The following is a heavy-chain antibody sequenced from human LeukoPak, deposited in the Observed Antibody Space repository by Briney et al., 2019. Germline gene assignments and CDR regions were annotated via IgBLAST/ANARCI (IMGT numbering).Heavy chain of an antibody. Sequence: PGGSLRLSCAASGFTFSSYAMSWVRQAPGKGLEWVSTFSGSGGSTYYADSVKGRFTISRDNSKNTLHLQMNSLRAEDTAVYCCAKPTGPYYYDSPNYFDYWGQGTLVTVSS. V-gene: IGHV3-23*01. D-gene: IGHD3-22*01. CDR3: AKPTGPYYYDSPNYFDY. CDR1: GFTFSSYA. CDR2: FSGSGGST. J-gene: IGHJ4*02.